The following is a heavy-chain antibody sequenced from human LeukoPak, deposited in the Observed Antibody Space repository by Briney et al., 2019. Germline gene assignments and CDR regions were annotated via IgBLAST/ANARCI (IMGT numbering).Heavy chain of an antibody. CDR3: ARSIVVVPAAIEGFDF. J-gene: IGHJ4*02. CDR1: GRSISSGDYY. Sequence: SQTVSLTCTVSGRSISSGDYYWGWIRQPPGRGLEWIGYIYYSGSTYYNPSLKSRVTISVDTSKNQFSLKLSSVTASDTAVYYCARSIVVVPAAIEGFDFWGQGTLVIVSS. CDR2: IYYSGST. V-gene: IGHV4-30-4*08. D-gene: IGHD2-2*01.